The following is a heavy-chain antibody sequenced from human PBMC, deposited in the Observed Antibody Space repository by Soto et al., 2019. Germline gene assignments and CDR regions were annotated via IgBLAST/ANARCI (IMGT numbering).Heavy chain of an antibody. J-gene: IGHJ6*02. CDR2: LYNTGST. CDR3: XXXXXXXXXXXXXPLDV. V-gene: IGHV4-4*08. Sequence: QVRLQESGPGLVKPSETLSLTCTVSGASISRYXXXWIRQSPGKGLEWIGYLYNTGSTIYNPSLKXRXXXXXXXXXXXXXXXXXXXXXXXXXXXXXXXXXXXXXXXXXXPLDVWGQGTTVTVSS. CDR1: GASISRYX.